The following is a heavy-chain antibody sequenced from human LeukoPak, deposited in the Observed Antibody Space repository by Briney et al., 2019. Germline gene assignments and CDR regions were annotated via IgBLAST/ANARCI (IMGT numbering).Heavy chain of an antibody. J-gene: IGHJ4*02. Sequence: LPGGSLRLSCAGSGITFRSYAMTWVRQAPGKGLEWVSSISPSGGSTDYADSVKGRFTISRDNSRTTLYLQMNSLRADDTAVYYCVKADSGYDLLFYYWGQGTLVTVSS. V-gene: IGHV3-23*01. D-gene: IGHD5-12*01. CDR3: VKADSGYDLLFYY. CDR1: GITFRSYA. CDR2: ISPSGGST.